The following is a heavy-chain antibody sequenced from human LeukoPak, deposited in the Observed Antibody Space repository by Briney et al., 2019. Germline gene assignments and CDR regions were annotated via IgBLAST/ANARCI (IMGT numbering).Heavy chain of an antibody. CDR1: GGSISSSSYY. CDR2: IYYSGST. D-gene: IGHD1-14*01. V-gene: IGHV4-39*01. Sequence: SETLPLTCTVSGGSISSSSYYWGWIRQPPGKGLEWIGSIYYSGSTYYNPSLKSRVTISVDRSKNQFSLKLTSVTAADTAVHYCARLALGGGINYWGQGTLVTVSS. J-gene: IGHJ4*02. CDR3: ARLALGGGINY.